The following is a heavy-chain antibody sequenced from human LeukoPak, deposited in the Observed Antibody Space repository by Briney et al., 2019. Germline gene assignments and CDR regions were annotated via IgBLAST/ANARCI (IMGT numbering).Heavy chain of an antibody. V-gene: IGHV3-7*03. CDR2: IKQDGSKK. D-gene: IGHD3-10*01. CDR3: AKRSRRLTIVRGVPREDV. J-gene: IGHJ6*02. Sequence: GGSLRLSCVASGFPFSSYWMTWVRQAPGKGLEWVANIKQDGSKKSYVDSVKGRFTISRDNSKDTLYLQMNSLRAEDTAVYYCAKRSRRLTIVRGVPREDVWGQGTTVTVSS. CDR1: GFPFSSYW.